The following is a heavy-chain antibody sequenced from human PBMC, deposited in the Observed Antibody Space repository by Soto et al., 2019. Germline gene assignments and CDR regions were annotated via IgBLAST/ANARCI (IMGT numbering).Heavy chain of an antibody. V-gene: IGHV4-39*01. CDR2: IYYSGNT. J-gene: IGHJ4*02. D-gene: IGHD4-17*01. Sequence: QLQLQESGPGLVKPSETLSLTCTVSGGSISSSSYYWGWIRQPPGKGLEWIGFIYYSGNTYYNPSLKSRVTISVDTSKNQFSLKLYSVTAAATAVYYCARRDGDYVLDYWGQGTLVTVSS. CDR1: GGSISSSSYY. CDR3: ARRDGDYVLDY.